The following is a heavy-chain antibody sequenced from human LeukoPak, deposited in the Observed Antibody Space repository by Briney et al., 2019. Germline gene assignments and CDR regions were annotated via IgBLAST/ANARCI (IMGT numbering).Heavy chain of an antibody. CDR3: ARPIRSSGYQLLLFDY. J-gene: IGHJ4*02. D-gene: IGHD3-22*01. Sequence: ASVKVCCKASGYTFTGYYMHWVRQAPGQGLEWMGWINPNSGGTNYAQKFQGRVTMTRDTSISTAYMELSRLRSDDTAVYYCARPIRSSGYQLLLFDYWGQGTLVTVSS. CDR2: INPNSGGT. V-gene: IGHV1-2*02. CDR1: GYTFTGYY.